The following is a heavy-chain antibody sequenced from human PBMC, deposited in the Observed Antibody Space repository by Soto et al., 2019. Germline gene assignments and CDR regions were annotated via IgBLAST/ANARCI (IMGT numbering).Heavy chain of an antibody. CDR1: GWSLTTSGAG. CDR3: AHRYGGNYSRWYFDP. CDR2: ISLKDDK. D-gene: IGHD4-17*01. J-gene: IGHJ4*02. Sequence: VSGPTLVNHTQALTLTCTYSGWSLTTSGAGVGWIRQPPGKALEWLALISLKDDKRYNPGLESRLTITKDTSKNQVILTLTNMDPVDTATYFCAHRYGGNYSRWYFDPWGQGTLVTVSS. V-gene: IGHV2-5*01.